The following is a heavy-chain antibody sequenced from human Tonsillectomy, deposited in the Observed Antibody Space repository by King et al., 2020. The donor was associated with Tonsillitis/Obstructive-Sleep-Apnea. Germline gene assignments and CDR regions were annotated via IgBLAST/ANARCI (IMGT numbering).Heavy chain of an antibody. V-gene: IGHV4-34*01. D-gene: IGHD2-2*01. Sequence: VQLQQWGAGLLKPSETLSLTCAVYGGSFSGSYWSWIRQPPGKGLEWIGEINHSGGTNYTPSLKSRVTISLDTSKNQCSLKLTSVTAADTAVYYCARDKIVVLSVAIPSYFDYWGQGTLVTVSS. CDR3: ARDKIVVLSVAIPSYFDY. CDR2: INHSGGT. J-gene: IGHJ4*02. CDR1: GGSFSGSY.